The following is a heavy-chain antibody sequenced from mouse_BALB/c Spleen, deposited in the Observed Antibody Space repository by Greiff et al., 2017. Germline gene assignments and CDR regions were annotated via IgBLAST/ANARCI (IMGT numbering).Heavy chain of an antibody. J-gene: IGHJ3*01. D-gene: IGHD2-4*01. V-gene: IGHV1-4*01. CDR3: ARFPDYDSWFAY. CDR2: INPSSGYT. CDR1: GYTFTSYT. Sequence: VQLQQSGAELARPGASVKMSCKASGYTFTSYTMHWVKQRPGQGLEWIGYINPSSGYTNYNQKFKDKATLTADKSSSTAYMQLSSLTSEDSAVYYCARFPDYDSWFAYWGQGTLVTVSA.